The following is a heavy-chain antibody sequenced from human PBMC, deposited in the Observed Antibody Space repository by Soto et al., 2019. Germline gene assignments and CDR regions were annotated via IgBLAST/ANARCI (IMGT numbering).Heavy chain of an antibody. CDR1: GFTFSSFG. V-gene: IGHV3-23*01. J-gene: IGHJ4*02. CDR3: ARSGPHYFDF. CDR2: IGGSSGNA. Sequence: EVQLLESGGGLVQPGGSLRLSCAASGFTFSSFGVYWVHQAPGKGLEWVSGIGGSSGNAYYADSVKGRFTVSRDISHSTLYLQMSALRADATAVYYCARSGPHYFDFWGQGTLVTVSS. D-gene: IGHD1-26*01.